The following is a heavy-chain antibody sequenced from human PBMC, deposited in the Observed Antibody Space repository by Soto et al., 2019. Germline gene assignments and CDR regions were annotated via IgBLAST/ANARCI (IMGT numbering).Heavy chain of an antibody. Sequence: GGSLRLSCAASGFTFSSYAMSWVRQAPGKGLEWVSAISGSGGSRYYADSVKGRFTISRDNSKTTLYLQMNSLRAEATAVYYCAKDHGIAAAGTFLIYWGEGTLGTVPS. CDR1: GFTFSSYA. V-gene: IGHV3-23*01. CDR2: ISGSGGSR. J-gene: IGHJ4*02. D-gene: IGHD6-13*01. CDR3: AKDHGIAAAGTFLIY.